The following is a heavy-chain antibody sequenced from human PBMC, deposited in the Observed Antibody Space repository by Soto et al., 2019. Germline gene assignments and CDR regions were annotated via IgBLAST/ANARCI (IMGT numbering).Heavy chain of an antibody. D-gene: IGHD2-2*02. CDR1: GYTFTSYG. CDR2: ISAYNGNT. V-gene: IGHV1-18*04. Sequence: QVQLVQSGAEVKKPGASVKVSCKASGYTFTSYGISWVRQAPGQGLEWMGWISAYNGNTNYAQKLQGRVTMTTDTSTRTAYIELRSLRSDDTAVYYCARDSCSSTSCYTGRWFDPWGQGTLVTVSS. CDR3: ARDSCSSTSCYTGRWFDP. J-gene: IGHJ5*02.